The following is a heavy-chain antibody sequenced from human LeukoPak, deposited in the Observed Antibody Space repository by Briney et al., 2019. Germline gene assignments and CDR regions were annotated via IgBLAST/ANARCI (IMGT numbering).Heavy chain of an antibody. D-gene: IGHD4-23*01. CDR1: GFTFSSYS. Sequence: GGSLRLSCAASGFTFSSYSMNWVRQAPGKGLEWVSSISSSSSYIYYADSVKGRFTISRDNSKNTLYLQMNSLRAEDTAVYYCAKAHFYGGMYYFDYWGQGTLVTVSS. CDR3: AKAHFYGGMYYFDY. CDR2: ISSSSSYI. V-gene: IGHV3-21*04. J-gene: IGHJ4*02.